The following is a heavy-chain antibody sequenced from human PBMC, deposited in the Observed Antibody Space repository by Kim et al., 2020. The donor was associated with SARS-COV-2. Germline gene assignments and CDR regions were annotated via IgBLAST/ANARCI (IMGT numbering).Heavy chain of an antibody. J-gene: IGHJ3*02. CDR1: GYTFTSYA. D-gene: IGHD3-3*01. CDR2: INTNTGNP. V-gene: IGHV7-4-1*02. Sequence: ASVKVSCKASGYTFTSYAMNWVRQAPGQGLEWMGWINTNTGNPTYAQGFTGRFVFSLDTSVSTVYLQISSLKAEDTAVYYCARDPHTSTIFGVAISSGAFDIWGQGTMVTVSS. CDR3: ARDPHTSTIFGVAISSGAFDI.